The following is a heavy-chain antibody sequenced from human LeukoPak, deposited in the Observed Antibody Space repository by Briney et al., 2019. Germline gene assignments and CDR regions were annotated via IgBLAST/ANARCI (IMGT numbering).Heavy chain of an antibody. CDR3: ARDPKAGPTVTTEWDSN. D-gene: IGHD4-17*01. Sequence: PGGSLRLSCAASGFTFSSYEMNWVRQAPGKGLEWVSYISSSGSTIYYADSVKGRFTISRDNAKNSLYLQMNSLRAEDTAVYYCARDPKAGPTVTTEWDSNWGQETLVTVSS. V-gene: IGHV3-48*03. J-gene: IGHJ4*02. CDR1: GFTFSSYE. CDR2: ISSSGSTI.